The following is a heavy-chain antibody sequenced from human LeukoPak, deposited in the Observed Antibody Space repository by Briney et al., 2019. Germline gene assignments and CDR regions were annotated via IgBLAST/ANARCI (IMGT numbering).Heavy chain of an antibody. CDR3: ARHQIVGATRSAFDY. Sequence: KPGESLRISCKGSGYNFNSYWIGWVRQMPGRGLEWMGIICLGNSDTRYSPSFQGQVTISADKSISTAYLQWSSLKASDTAIYYCARHQIVGATRSAFDYWGQGTLVTVSS. CDR1: GYNFNSYW. V-gene: IGHV5-51*01. CDR2: ICLGNSDT. J-gene: IGHJ4*02. D-gene: IGHD1-26*01.